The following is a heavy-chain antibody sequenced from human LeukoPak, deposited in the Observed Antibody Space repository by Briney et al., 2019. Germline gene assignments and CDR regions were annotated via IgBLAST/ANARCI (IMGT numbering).Heavy chain of an antibody. CDR3: ARGRTTVVTPYYFDY. J-gene: IGHJ4*02. Sequence: TSQTLSLTCAVSGGSISSGGYSWSWIQQPPGKGLEWIGYIYHSGSTYYNPSLKSRVTISVDRSKNQFSLKLSSVTAADTAVYYCARGRTTVVTPYYFDYWGQGTLVTVSS. CDR2: IYHSGST. D-gene: IGHD4-23*01. V-gene: IGHV4-30-2*01. CDR1: GGSISSGGYS.